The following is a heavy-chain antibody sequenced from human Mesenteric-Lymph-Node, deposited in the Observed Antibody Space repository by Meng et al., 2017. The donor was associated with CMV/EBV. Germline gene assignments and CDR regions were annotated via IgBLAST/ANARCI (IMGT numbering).Heavy chain of an antibody. Sequence: ASVKVSCKASGYTFTNYYIHWVRQAPGQGLEWMGWINPNSDDANYAQNFQGRVTMTSDTSITSAYMELTRLISDDTAVYFCARGHYSYGHGGWCFGPWGHGTLVTVSS. V-gene: IGHV1-2*02. D-gene: IGHD5-18*01. J-gene: IGHJ5*02. CDR2: INPNSDDA. CDR1: GYTFTNYY. CDR3: ARGHYSYGHGGWCFGP.